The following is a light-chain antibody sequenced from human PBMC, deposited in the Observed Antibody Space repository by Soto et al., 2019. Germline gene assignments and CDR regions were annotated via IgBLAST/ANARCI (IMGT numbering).Light chain of an antibody. V-gene: IGKV1-39*01. CDR1: QTISMF. Sequence: DIQMTQSPSSLSASVGDRVTISCRASQTISMFLNWYQQKPGKAPNVLIYAASSLQGGVPSRFSGSGSGIDFTLTISSLQPEDFGTYYCQQTYIAPRTFGHGTKVEI. CDR2: AAS. J-gene: IGKJ1*01. CDR3: QQTYIAPRT.